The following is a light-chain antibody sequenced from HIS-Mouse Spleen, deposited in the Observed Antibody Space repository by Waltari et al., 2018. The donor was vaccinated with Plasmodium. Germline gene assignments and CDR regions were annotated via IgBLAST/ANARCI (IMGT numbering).Light chain of an antibody. CDR3: QSYDSSLSGWV. CDR1: RSNIGAGSD. CDR2: GNS. Sequence: QSVLTPPPSVSAAPGQRVTISCTGRRSNIGAGSDVPLYQQLPGTAPKLLIYGNSNRPSGVPDRFSGSKSGTSASLAITGLQAEDEADYYCQSYDSSLSGWVFGGGTKLTVL. J-gene: IGLJ3*02. V-gene: IGLV1-40*01.